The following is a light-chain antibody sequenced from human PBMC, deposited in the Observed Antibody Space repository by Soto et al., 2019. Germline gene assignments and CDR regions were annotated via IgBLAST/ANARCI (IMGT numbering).Light chain of an antibody. V-gene: IGKV3-15*01. CDR1: QSVSSH. CDR3: QRANSFPLT. Sequence: EIVMTQSPATLSVSPVEGATVSCMASQSVSSHLAWYQHKPGQAPRLLFYDASTRATGIPARFSGSGSGTEFTLTISSLQPEDFATYYCQRANSFPLTFGGGTKVDI. CDR2: DAS. J-gene: IGKJ4*01.